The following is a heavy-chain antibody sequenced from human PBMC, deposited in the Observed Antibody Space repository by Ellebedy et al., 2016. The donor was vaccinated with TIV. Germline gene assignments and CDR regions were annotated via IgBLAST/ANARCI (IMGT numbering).Heavy chain of an antibody. V-gene: IGHV4-59*01. Sequence: MPSETLSLTCTVSGGSIRNYYCTWIRQPPGKGLEWIGHMYYSGSSHYNPSLKSRVTMSIDTSNNQFSLKMSSVTAADTAVYYCAASESADSDYWGPGTLVTVSS. CDR1: GGSIRNYY. CDR3: AASESADSDY. J-gene: IGHJ4*02. CDR2: MYYSGSS. D-gene: IGHD2-2*01.